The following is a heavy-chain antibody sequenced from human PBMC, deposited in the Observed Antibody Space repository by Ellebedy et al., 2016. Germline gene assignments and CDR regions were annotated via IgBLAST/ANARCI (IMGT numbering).Heavy chain of an antibody. V-gene: IGHV3-7*01. CDR3: ARDWGGSYPSRAFDI. CDR2: IKQDGSEK. CDR1: GFTFSSYW. D-gene: IGHD1-26*01. Sequence: GGSLRLXXAASGFTFSSYWMSWVRQAPGKGLEWVANIKQDGSEKYYVDSVKGRFTISRDNAKNSLYLQMNSLRAEDTAVYYCARDWGGSYPSRAFDIWGQGTMVTVSS. J-gene: IGHJ3*02.